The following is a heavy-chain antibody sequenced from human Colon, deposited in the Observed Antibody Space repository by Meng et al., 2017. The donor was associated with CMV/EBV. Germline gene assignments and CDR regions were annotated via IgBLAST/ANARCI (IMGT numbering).Heavy chain of an antibody. J-gene: IGHJ6*01. CDR3: GWGLSVAAAIYPYV. V-gene: IGHV4-34*01. D-gene: IGHD2-21*01. CDR2: INHSGST. Sequence: SETLSLTCAVYGGSFSGYSWRWIRQPPGKGLEWIGEINHSGSTNYNPSLVSGGTTTLDNTNNHFSLQQSTVLAAGQRGGYCGWGLSVAAAIYPYVW. CDR1: GGSFSGYS.